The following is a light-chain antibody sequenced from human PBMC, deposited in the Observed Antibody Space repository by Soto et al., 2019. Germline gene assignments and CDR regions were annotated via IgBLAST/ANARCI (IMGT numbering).Light chain of an antibody. CDR2: AAS. CDR1: QSVNRN. J-gene: IGKJ5*01. CDR3: QQYNSWTSIT. V-gene: IGKV3-15*01. Sequence: EILLTQSPATLSVSPGERATLSCRSSQSVNRNLGWYQQKPGQAPRLLIFAASTRAPGIPARFSGSGSGTECTLTISGLQSEDFAVYYCQQYNSWTSITFGQGTRLEVK.